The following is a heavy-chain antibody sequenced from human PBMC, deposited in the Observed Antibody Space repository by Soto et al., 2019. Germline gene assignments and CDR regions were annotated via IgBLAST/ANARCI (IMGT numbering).Heavy chain of an antibody. CDR1: GATLQDYA. V-gene: IGHV3-9*01. CDR3: GKDIRPGGMDV. J-gene: IGHJ6*04. CDR2: IYYNSNRI. Sequence: EVQLVESGGGLVQPGGSLRLSCAGSGATLQDYAMHWVRQAPGKGLEWVSGIYYNSNRIDYADSVKGRFTISRDNATNALYPQMNSLTTEDTGFYYCGKDIRPGGMDVWGRGIMVTVSS.